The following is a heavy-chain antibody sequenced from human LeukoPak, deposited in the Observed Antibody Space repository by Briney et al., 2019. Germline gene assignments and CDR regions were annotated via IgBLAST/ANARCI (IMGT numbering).Heavy chain of an antibody. V-gene: IGHV4-38-2*02. J-gene: IGHJ3*02. CDR3: ARVSGSSYAFDI. Sequence: SETLSLTCTVSGYSISSGYYWGWIRQPPGKGLERIGSIYHSGSTYYNPSLKSRVTISVDTSKNQFSLKLSSVTAADTAVYYCARVSGSSYAFDIWGQGTMVTVSS. D-gene: IGHD1-26*01. CDR2: IYHSGST. CDR1: GYSISSGYY.